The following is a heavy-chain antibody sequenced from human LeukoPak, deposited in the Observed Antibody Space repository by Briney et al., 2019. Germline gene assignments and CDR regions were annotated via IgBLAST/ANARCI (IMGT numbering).Heavy chain of an antibody. CDR2: IRNKANSYSI. CDR1: GFTFSHYY. Sequence: GGSLRLSCAGSGFTFSHYYIDWVRQAPGKGLEWVARIRNKANSYSIEYAASVKGRFTISRDDSKNSVYLQMNSLKSGDTADYYCVRVMLGSSKFFDLWGRGTLVTVSS. V-gene: IGHV3-72*01. CDR3: VRVMLGSSKFFDL. J-gene: IGHJ2*01. D-gene: IGHD1-26*01.